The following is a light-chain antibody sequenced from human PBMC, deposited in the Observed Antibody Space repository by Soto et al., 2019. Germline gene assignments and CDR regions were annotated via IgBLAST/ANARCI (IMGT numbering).Light chain of an antibody. CDR1: SSDVGSYNL. CDR2: EGT. Sequence: QSALTQPASVSASPGKSITIPCTGTSSDVGSYNLVSWFQQHPGKVPKLLIYEGTKRPSGLSYRFSGSKSGTTASLTISGLQAEDEAHYYCYSYAGENLYVFGTGTKVTVL. V-gene: IGLV2-23*01. J-gene: IGLJ1*01. CDR3: YSYAGENLYV.